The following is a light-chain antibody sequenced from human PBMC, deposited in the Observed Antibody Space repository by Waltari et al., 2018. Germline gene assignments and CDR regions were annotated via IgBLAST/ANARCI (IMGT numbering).Light chain of an antibody. CDR3: QHYSTYSKA. J-gene: IGKJ2*01. CDR1: QSINKW. CDR2: KAS. Sequence: DVRMTQSHSTLSASVGDRVTITCRASQSINKWVAWYQQKPGKAPKLLIYKASSLESGVPSRFSGSGSGTDFTLTISSLQTDDFATYYCQHYSTYSKAFGQGTKLE. V-gene: IGKV1-5*03.